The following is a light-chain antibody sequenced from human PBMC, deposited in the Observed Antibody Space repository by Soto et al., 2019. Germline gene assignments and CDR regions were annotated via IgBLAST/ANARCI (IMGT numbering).Light chain of an antibody. Sequence: QSVLTQPASVSGSPGQSITISCTGTSSDVGYYNYVSWYQQHPGKAPKLIIYEVSNRPSGVSNRFSGSKSGNTASLTISGLQAEDEADYYCCSSAGALTSVFGTGTQLTVL. J-gene: IGLJ1*01. V-gene: IGLV2-14*01. CDR3: CSSAGALTSV. CDR1: SSDVGYYNY. CDR2: EVS.